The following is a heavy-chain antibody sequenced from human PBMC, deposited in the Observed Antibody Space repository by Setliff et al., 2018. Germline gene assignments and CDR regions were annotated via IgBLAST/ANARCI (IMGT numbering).Heavy chain of an antibody. D-gene: IGHD6-19*01. CDR3: ARGPSGWSSATSRYYFYMDV. J-gene: IGHJ6*03. CDR1: GDSISSRTYY. CDR2: IYTSWST. Sequence: PSETLSLTCTVSGDSISSRTYYWSWIRQPAGKGLEWIGHIYTSWSTIYNPSLKSRLTISLDTSKNQFSLTLSSVTAADTAVYYCARGPSGWSSATSRYYFYMDVWGKGTTVTVSS. V-gene: IGHV4-61*09.